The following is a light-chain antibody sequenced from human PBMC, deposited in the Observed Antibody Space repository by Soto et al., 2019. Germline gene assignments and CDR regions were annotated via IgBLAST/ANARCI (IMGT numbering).Light chain of an antibody. Sequence: QSALTQPASVSGSPGQSITISCTGTSSDVGGYNYVSWYQQHPGKAPKLMISDVSNRPSGVSNRFSGSRSGNTASPTISGLLAEDEADYCCTAYTSSANYVFGSETKVTV. V-gene: IGLV2-14*01. CDR1: SSDVGGYNY. CDR2: DVS. J-gene: IGLJ1*01. CDR3: TAYTSSANYV.